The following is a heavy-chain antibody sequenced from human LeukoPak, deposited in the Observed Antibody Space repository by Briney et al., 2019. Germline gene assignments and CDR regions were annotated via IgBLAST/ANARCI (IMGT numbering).Heavy chain of an antibody. CDR3: ATDVTGSEDR. J-gene: IGHJ5*02. V-gene: IGHV3-74*01. CDR1: GFPFGNFW. Sequence: PGGSLRLSCVVSGFPFGNFWMHWVRQVPGKGLVWVARMDTDGRTTDYADSVKGRFTISRDNARNTLYLQMRSLGADDTALYYCATDVTGSEDRWGQGTLVTVSS. CDR2: MDTDGRTT. D-gene: IGHD6-25*01.